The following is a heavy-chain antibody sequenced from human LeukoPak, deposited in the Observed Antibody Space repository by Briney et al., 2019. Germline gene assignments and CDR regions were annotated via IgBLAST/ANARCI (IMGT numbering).Heavy chain of an antibody. CDR2: INSDGSST. CDR1: GFTFSNYW. V-gene: IGHV3-74*01. CDR3: ARDRYFTYV. D-gene: IGHD3-9*01. J-gene: IGHJ6*02. Sequence: GGSLRLSCAASGFTFSNYWMHWLRHAPGKGLVWVSRINSDGSSTNYADSVKGRFTISRDNAKNTLFLQMNSLRADDTAVYYCARDRYFTYVRGQGTTVTVSS.